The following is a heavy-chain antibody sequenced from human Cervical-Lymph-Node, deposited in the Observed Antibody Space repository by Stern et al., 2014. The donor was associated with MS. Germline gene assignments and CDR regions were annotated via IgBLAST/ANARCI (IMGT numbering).Heavy chain of an antibody. Sequence: QVQLVESGPGLVKPSETLSLTCAVSGDSISSYTHYWAWIRQPPGKGLEWIGSFYSRGAPYYTPSLKSPAPRSVATSKNPSSRGLNSVTAADTAVYYCAKHACTGAACPFDLWGQGTLVTVSS. D-gene: IGHD2-8*02. CDR2: FYSRGAP. CDR3: AKHACTGAACPFDL. J-gene: IGHJ4*02. CDR1: GDSISSYTHY. V-gene: IGHV4-39*01.